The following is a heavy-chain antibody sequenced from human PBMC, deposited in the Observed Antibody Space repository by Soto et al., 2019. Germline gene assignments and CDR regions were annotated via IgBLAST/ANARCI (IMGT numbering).Heavy chain of an antibody. Sequence: QVQLVQSGAEVKKPGASVKVSGKASGYTFTRNHMHWVRQARGQGLEWIGIINPSGGSKNYAQKFQGRVTMTRDTSTSTVYMELTSLRSEDTAVYYCARDGTGTANCFDPWGQGTLVTVSS. CDR1: GYTFTRNH. J-gene: IGHJ5*02. V-gene: IGHV1-46*03. D-gene: IGHD1-1*01. CDR3: ARDGTGTANCFDP. CDR2: INPSGGSK.